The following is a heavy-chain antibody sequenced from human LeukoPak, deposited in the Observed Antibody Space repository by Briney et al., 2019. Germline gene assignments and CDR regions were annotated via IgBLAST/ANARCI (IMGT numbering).Heavy chain of an antibody. V-gene: IGHV3-53*01. J-gene: IGHJ4*02. CDR2: LYSDGNT. CDR3: ARDLPRVPFDS. D-gene: IGHD3-10*01. Sequence: GGSLRLSCAASGFTVITNDMTWVRQAPGKGLEWVSVLYSDGNTKYADSVQGRFTISRDTSKNTLYLQMNSLRADDTAVYYCARDLPRVPFDSWGQGTLVTVSS. CDR1: GFTVITND.